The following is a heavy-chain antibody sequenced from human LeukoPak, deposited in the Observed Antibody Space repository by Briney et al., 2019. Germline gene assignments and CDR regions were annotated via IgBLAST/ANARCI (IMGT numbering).Heavy chain of an antibody. CDR3: ARGWGLFDS. J-gene: IGHJ4*02. CDR1: GVSFSGYY. V-gene: IGHV4-34*01. Sequence: SETLSLTCAAYGVSFSGYYWSWIRQPPGKGREWMVDIYHNGSTNYNPSLKSRVTISVDTSECKFSLQLSSVTAAEPAVYYCARGWGLFDSWGKESLVTVSS. D-gene: IGHD3-16*01. CDR2: IYHNGST.